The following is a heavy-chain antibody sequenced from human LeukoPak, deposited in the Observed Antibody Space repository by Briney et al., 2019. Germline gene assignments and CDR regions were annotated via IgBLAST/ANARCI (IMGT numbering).Heavy chain of an antibody. D-gene: IGHD7-27*01. J-gene: IGHJ4*02. CDR3: ARDRAWGSLTRNFDY. V-gene: IGHV3-9*01. Sequence: GRSLRLSCAASGFTFDDYAMHWARQAPGKGLEWVSGISWNSVDMDYAGSVKGRFTIYRDNGKNSLYLQMNSLRAEDTALYYCARDRAWGSLTRNFDYWGQGTLVTVSS. CDR2: ISWNSVDM. CDR1: GFTFDDYA.